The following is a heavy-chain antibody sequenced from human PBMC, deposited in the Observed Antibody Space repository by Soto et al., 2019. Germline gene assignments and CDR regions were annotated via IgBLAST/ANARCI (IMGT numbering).Heavy chain of an antibody. CDR2: INPNSGGT. CDR3: AGGGSYDNDITEVVDY. CDR1: GYTFTGYY. D-gene: IGHD1-26*01. Sequence: ASVKVSCKASGYTFTGYYMHWVRQAPGQGLEWMGWINPNSGGTNYAQKFQGWVTMTRDTSISTAYMELSRLRSDDTAVYYCAGGGSYDNDITEVVDYWGQGALVTVTA. V-gene: IGHV1-2*04. J-gene: IGHJ4*02.